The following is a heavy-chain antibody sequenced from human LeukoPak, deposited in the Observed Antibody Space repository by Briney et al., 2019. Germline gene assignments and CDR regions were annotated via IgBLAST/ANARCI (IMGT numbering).Heavy chain of an antibody. J-gene: IGHJ3*02. CDR2: INHSGST. Sequence: SETLSLTCAVYGGSFSGYYWSWIRQPPGKGLEWIGEINHSGSTNYNPSLKSRVTISVDTSKTQFSLKLSSVTAADTAVYYCARRRSYFAFDIWGQGTMVTVSS. CDR3: ARRRSYFAFDI. V-gene: IGHV4-34*01. CDR1: GGSFSGYY. D-gene: IGHD3-10*01.